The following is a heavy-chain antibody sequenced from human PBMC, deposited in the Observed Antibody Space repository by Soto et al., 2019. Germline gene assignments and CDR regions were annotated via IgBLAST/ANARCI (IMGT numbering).Heavy chain of an antibody. CDR3: AKGPHYHP. CDR1: GFTFSTYA. J-gene: IGHJ5*02. V-gene: IGHV3-23*01. Sequence: EMQLLQSGGGLVQPGGSLRLSCVASGFTFSTYAMSWVRQSPTKGLEWVSAISGGGHTTNYADSVKGRFTISRDNSKNTLYPLMSSLRADDTAIYYCAKGPHYHPWGQGSLVTVSS. CDR2: ISGGGHTT. D-gene: IGHD3-10*01.